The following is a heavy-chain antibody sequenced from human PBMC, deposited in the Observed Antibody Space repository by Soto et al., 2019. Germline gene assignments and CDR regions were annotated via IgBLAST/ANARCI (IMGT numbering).Heavy chain of an antibody. J-gene: IGHJ4*02. CDR3: ATQTGTVPNFADH. Sequence: GASVKVSCKTSGYTFTDFYINWVRQAPRQGLEWVGWINPNTGGTKPSQRFQGRVTLTRDTSITTAYMELTRLTSEDTAVYFCATQTGTVPNFADHWGQGTLVTVSS. CDR2: INPNTGGT. CDR1: GYTFTDFY. V-gene: IGHV1-2*02. D-gene: IGHD1-1*01.